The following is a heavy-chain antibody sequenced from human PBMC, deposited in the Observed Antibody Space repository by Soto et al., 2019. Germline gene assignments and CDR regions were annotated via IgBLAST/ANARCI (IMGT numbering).Heavy chain of an antibody. CDR2: MSFDGSNK. CDR1: GFTFRSYG. D-gene: IGHD1-1*01. CDR3: AKEFGWELQLSHPYYNSGMDV. Sequence: VQLVESGGGVVQPGRSLRLSCAASGFTFRSYGMHWVRQAPGKGLEWVALMSFDGSNKYYADSVRGRFTISSDNSKSTLYLQMDILRPEDTAVYYCAKEFGWELQLSHPYYNSGMDVWGQGATLTVSS. J-gene: IGHJ6*02. V-gene: IGHV3-30*18.